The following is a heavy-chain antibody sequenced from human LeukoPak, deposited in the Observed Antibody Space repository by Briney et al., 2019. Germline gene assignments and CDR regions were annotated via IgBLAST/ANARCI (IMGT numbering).Heavy chain of an antibody. CDR2: IYYSGST. V-gene: IGHV4-39*01. Sequence: PSETLSLNCTVSGGSISSRGYYWGWIRQPPGKGLEWIGTIYYSGSTYYNPSLKSRVTISVDTSKNQFSLKLSSVTAADTAVYYCARRDCSGGSCYWFDPWGQGTLVTVSS. CDR3: ARRDCSGGSCYWFDP. D-gene: IGHD2-15*01. J-gene: IGHJ5*02. CDR1: GGSISSRGYY.